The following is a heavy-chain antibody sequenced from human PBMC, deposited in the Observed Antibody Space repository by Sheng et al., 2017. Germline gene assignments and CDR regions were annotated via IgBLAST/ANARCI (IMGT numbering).Heavy chain of an antibody. J-gene: IGHJ4*02. CDR3: ARDFSGDY. V-gene: IGHV3-48*03. Sequence: EVLLVESGGGLVQPGGSLRLSCAASGFPFSSYEMKWVRQAPGKGLEWISYISSGGTTIYYADSVKGRFTISRDNAKNSLYLQMNSLRVEDTAVYYCARDFSGDYWGQGTLVTVSS. D-gene: IGHD3-3*01. CDR1: GFPFSSYE. CDR2: ISSGGTTI.